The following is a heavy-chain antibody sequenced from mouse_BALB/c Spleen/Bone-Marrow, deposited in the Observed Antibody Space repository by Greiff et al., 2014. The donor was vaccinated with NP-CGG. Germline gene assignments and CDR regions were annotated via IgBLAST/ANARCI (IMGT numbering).Heavy chain of an antibody. CDR2: ILPGSVTT. Sequence: VKLVESGAELMKPGASVKISCKATGYTFSSYWTEWIKQRPGHGLEWIGEILPGSVTTNYNGRFKGKATFTADTSSNTAYIQLSSLTSEDSAVYYCARDHFDYWGPGTTLTVSS. CDR3: ARDHFDY. J-gene: IGHJ2*01. V-gene: IGHV1-9*01. CDR1: GYTFSSYW.